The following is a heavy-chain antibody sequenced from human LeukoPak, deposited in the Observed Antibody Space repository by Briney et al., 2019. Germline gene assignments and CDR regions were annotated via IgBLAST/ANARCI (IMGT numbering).Heavy chain of an antibody. CDR3: ARGKRITVRYYYYMDV. CDR1: GFTFSSYA. V-gene: IGHV3-30*04. Sequence: GGSLRLSCAASGFTFSSYAMHWVGQAPGKGLEGVAVISYDGSNKYYADSVRGRFTISRDNSKNTLYLQMNSLRAEDTAVYYCARGKRITVRYYYYMDVWGKGTTVTVSS. J-gene: IGHJ6*03. D-gene: IGHD3-3*01. CDR2: ISYDGSNK.